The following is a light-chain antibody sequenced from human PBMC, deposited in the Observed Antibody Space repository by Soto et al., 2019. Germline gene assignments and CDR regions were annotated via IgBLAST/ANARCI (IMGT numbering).Light chain of an antibody. V-gene: IGKV1-5*03. CDR1: QSISNR. J-gene: IGKJ1*01. CDR2: KAS. Sequence: DIQMTQSPSTLSASVGDRVTITCRASQSISNRLAWYQQKPGKAPKLLIYKASNLETGVPSRFSGSGSGTEFTLTISSLQPDEFATYYCQQYNSYSWTVGQGTKVDIK. CDR3: QQYNSYSWT.